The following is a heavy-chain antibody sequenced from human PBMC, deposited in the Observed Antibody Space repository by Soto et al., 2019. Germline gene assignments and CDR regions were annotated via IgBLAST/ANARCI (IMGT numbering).Heavy chain of an antibody. V-gene: IGHV4-59*08. CDR3: ARLWGWFGDY. Sequence: QVQLQESGPGLVKPSETLSLTCTVSGGSISSYYWSWIRQPPGKGLEWIGYIYYSGSTNYNPSLXSXVXIXIDTSKNQFSLKLSSVTAADTAVYYCARLWGWFGDYWGQGTLVTVSS. J-gene: IGHJ4*02. D-gene: IGHD3-10*01. CDR1: GGSISSYY. CDR2: IYYSGST.